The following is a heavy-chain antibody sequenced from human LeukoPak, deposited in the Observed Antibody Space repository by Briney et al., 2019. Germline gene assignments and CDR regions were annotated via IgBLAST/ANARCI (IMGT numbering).Heavy chain of an antibody. CDR3: ARVGRYGYNLEYFDY. J-gene: IGHJ4*02. Sequence: SETLSLTCTVSGGSISSYYWSWIRQPPGKGLEWIGYIYYSGSTNYNPSLKSRVTISVDTSKNQFSLKLSSVTATDTAVYYCARVGRYGYNLEYFDYWGQGTLVTVSS. V-gene: IGHV4-59*01. CDR1: GGSISSYY. D-gene: IGHD5-24*01. CDR2: IYYSGST.